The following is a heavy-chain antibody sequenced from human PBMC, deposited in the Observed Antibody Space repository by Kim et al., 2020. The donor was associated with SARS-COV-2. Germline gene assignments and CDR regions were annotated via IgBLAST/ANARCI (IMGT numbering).Heavy chain of an antibody. D-gene: IGHD5-18*01. J-gene: IGHJ4*02. V-gene: IGHV4-34*01. CDR2: INHSGST. Sequence: SETLSLTCAVYGGSFSGYYWSWIRQPPGKGLEWIGEINHSGSTNYNPSLKSRVTISVDTSKNQFSLRLSSVTAADMAVYYCARSKLWPVATFGYWGQGTLVTVSS. CDR1: GGSFSGYY. CDR3: ARSKLWPVATFGY.